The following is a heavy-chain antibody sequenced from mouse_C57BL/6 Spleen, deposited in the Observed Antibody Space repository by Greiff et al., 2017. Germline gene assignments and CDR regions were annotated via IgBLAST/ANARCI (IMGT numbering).Heavy chain of an antibody. D-gene: IGHD1-1*01. CDR3: ARSGFCGRSYEAWFAY. Sequence: QVQLQQPGTELVKPGASVKLSCKASGYTFTSYWMHWVKQRPGQGLEWIGNINPSNGGTNYNEKFTSKATLTVDKSSSTAYMQLSSLTSEDSAGYYWARSGFCGRSYEAWFAYWGQGTLVTVSA. CDR2: INPSNGGT. CDR1: GYTFTSYW. V-gene: IGHV1-53*01. J-gene: IGHJ3*01.